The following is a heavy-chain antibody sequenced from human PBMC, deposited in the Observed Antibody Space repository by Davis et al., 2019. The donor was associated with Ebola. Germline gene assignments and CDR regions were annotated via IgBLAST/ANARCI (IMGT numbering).Heavy chain of an antibody. CDR3: ARIDYDYVWGSYT. J-gene: IGHJ5*02. D-gene: IGHD3-16*01. CDR2: IKQDGSEK. CDR1: GFTFSGYW. Sequence: GGSLRLSCSASGFTFSGYWMTWVRQAPGKGLEWVANIKQDGSEKKYVDSVKGRFTISRDNAKKSLYLQMNSLRVEDTAVYYCARIDYDYVWGSYTWGQGTLVTVSS. V-gene: IGHV3-7*01.